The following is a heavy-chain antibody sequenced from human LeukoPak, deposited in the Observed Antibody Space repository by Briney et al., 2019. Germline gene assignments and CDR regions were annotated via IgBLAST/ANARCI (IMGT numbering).Heavy chain of an antibody. Sequence: SETLSLTCTVSGGSIRSSGYYWGWIRQPPGKGLEWIGSIYDSGSTYYNPSLKSRVTISVDTSKNQFSLKLNSVTVADTAVYYCARITFVVEGYGMDVWGQGTTVTVSS. CDR2: IYDSGST. CDR3: ARITFVVEGYGMDV. CDR1: GGSIRSSGYY. V-gene: IGHV4-39*01. J-gene: IGHJ6*02. D-gene: IGHD2-21*01.